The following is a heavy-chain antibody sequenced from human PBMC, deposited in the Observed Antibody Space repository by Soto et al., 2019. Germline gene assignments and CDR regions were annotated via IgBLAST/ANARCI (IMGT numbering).Heavy chain of an antibody. V-gene: IGHV4-31*03. D-gene: IGHD6-13*01. Sequence: QVQLQESGPGLVEPSQTLSLTCTVSGGSISGEGYYGSWIRQYSGRGLGWIGYIHYSGSTYYNPSLKSRVTISVVTSKTQFFLKLNSMTAADTAVYYCARAWTAEAGWANWFDRWGKGTLVIVSS. CDR2: IHYSGST. CDR3: ARAWTAEAGWANWFDR. CDR1: GGSISGEGYY. J-gene: IGHJ5*02.